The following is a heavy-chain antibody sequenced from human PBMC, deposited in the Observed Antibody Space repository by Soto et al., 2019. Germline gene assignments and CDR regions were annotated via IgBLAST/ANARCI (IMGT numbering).Heavy chain of an antibody. Sequence: SETLSLTCTVSGGSISSSSYYWGWIRQPPGKGLEWIGSIYYSGSTYYNPSLKSRVTISVDTSKNQFSLKLSSVTAADTAVYYCARLTYGYHRWFDPWGQGTLVTVSS. J-gene: IGHJ5*02. CDR1: GGSISSSSYY. D-gene: IGHD6-13*01. CDR3: ARLTYGYHRWFDP. V-gene: IGHV4-39*01. CDR2: IYYSGST.